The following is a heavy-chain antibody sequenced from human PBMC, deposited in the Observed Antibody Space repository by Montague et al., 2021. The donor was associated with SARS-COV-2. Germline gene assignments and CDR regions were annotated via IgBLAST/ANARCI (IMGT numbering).Heavy chain of an antibody. CDR2: LYQSGSA. CDR1: GGSVSSGDYT. CDR3: ATGTRMYGMDF. V-gene: IGHV4-30-2*06. D-gene: IGHD3-10*01. J-gene: IGHJ6*02. Sequence: TLSLTCVVSGGSVSSGDYTWSWIRPSPGQGLVWIGYLYQSGSAYYNLSRKSRLTISIDTDNNQFSLNRRSATAADTGLYYCATGTRMYGMDFWGQGTTVTGSS.